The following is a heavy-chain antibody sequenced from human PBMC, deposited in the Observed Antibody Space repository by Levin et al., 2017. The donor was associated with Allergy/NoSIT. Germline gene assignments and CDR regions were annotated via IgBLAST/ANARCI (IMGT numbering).Heavy chain of an antibody. CDR2: IYSGGST. CDR3: ARSLYCSGGSCYEPYYFDY. Sequence: GGSLRLSCAASGFTVSSNYMSWVRQAPGKGLEWVSVIYSGGSTYYADSVKGRFTISRDNSKNTLYLQMNSLRAEDTAVYYCARSLYCSGGSCYEPYYFDYWGQGTLVTVSS. V-gene: IGHV3-66*01. D-gene: IGHD2-15*01. J-gene: IGHJ4*02. CDR1: GFTVSSNY.